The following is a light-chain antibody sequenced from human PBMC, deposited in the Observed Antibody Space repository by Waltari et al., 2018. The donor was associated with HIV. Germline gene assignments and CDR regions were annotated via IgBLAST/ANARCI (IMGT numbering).Light chain of an antibody. Sequence: QSVLTQPPSASGTPGQRVSISCSGSSSNIGSNIVNWYQQLPGTAPKLLIYSNNHRPSGVPARFSGSKSGTSASLAISGLQSEDEADYYCAAWDDSLNAWVFGGGTKLTVL. CDR3: AAWDDSLNAWV. J-gene: IGLJ3*02. V-gene: IGLV1-44*01. CDR1: SSNIGSNI. CDR2: SNN.